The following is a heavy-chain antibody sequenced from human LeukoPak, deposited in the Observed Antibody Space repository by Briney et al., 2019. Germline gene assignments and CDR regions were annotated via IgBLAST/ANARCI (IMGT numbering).Heavy chain of an antibody. CDR3: TRQGSSGYSGYDASGPFDY. CDR1: GFTFSGSA. J-gene: IGHJ4*02. D-gene: IGHD5-12*01. V-gene: IGHV3-73*01. CDR2: IRSKANSYAT. Sequence: GGSLRLSCAASGFTFSGSAMHWVRQASGKGLEWVGRIRSKANSYATAYAASVKGRFTISRDDSKNTAYLQVNSLKTEDTAVYYCTRQGSSGYSGYDASGPFDYWGQGTLVTVSS.